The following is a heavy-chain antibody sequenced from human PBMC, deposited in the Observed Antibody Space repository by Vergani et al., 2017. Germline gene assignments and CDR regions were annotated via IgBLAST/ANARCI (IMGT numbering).Heavy chain of an antibody. V-gene: IGHV3-21*01. CDR3: ARDRTYYYDSSGYPDY. D-gene: IGHD3-22*01. CDR2: IISSSSYI. CDR1: GFTFSSYS. J-gene: IGHJ4*02. Sequence: EVQLVESAGGLVRPGGSLRPPCVASGFTFSSYSMNWVRQAPGKGREWVSSIISSSSYIYYADTVKGRFTISRENAKNSLYLQMNSLRAEDTAVYYCARDRTYYYDSSGYPDYWGQGTLVTVSS.